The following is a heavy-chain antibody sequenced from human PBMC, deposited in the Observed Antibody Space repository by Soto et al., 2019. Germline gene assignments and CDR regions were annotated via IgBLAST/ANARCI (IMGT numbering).Heavy chain of an antibody. D-gene: IGHD3-22*01. Sequence: SVKVSCKASGGTFSSYAISWVRQAPGQGLEWMGGIIPIFGTANYAQKFQGRVTITADESTSTAYMELSSLRSEDTAVYYCARAGDSSGYYYPQYNWFDPWGQGTLVTVSS. J-gene: IGHJ5*02. CDR3: ARAGDSSGYYYPQYNWFDP. CDR2: IIPIFGTA. CDR1: GGTFSSYA. V-gene: IGHV1-69*13.